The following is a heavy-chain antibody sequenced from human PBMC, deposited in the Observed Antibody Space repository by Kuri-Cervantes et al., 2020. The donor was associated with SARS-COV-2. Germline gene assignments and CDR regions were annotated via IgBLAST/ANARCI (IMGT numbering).Heavy chain of an antibody. J-gene: IGHJ5*02. Sequence: SETLSLTCDVYGGSFSGYYWTRIRQPPGKGLEWIGEINHSGSTGYIPSLKSRVTISVDTSNNQFSLSLSSVTAADTAVYYCARQMMSSITIFGVVITRNWFDPWGQGTLVTVSS. V-gene: IGHV4-34*01. D-gene: IGHD3-3*01. CDR3: ARQMMSSITIFGVVITRNWFDP. CDR1: GGSFSGYY. CDR2: INHSGST.